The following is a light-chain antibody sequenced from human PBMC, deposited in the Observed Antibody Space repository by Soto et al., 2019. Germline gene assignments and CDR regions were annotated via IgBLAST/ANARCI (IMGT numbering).Light chain of an antibody. J-gene: IGKJ5*01. V-gene: IGKV3D-20*02. Sequence: IVLPQSPGTLSLSPGYRATLSCRAIQSVSSSYLAWYQQKPGQAPRLLISDASDRATGIPARFSGSGSGTDFTLTISSLEPEDFAVYYCQQRSNWPPITFGQGTRLEIK. CDR3: QQRSNWPPIT. CDR1: QSVSSSY. CDR2: DAS.